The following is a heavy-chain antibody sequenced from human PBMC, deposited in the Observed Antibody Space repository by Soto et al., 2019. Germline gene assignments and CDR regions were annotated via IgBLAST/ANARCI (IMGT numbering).Heavy chain of an antibody. Sequence: PSETLSLTCAVHGGSFSGYYWSWIRQPPGKGLEWIGENNHSGSTNYNPSLKSRVTISVDTSKNQFSLKLSSVTAADTAVYYCARGTGGSGYYYYYGIDVWGQGTTVTVSS. CDR3: ARGTGGSGYYYYYGIDV. CDR1: GGSFSGYY. D-gene: IGHD3-16*01. CDR2: NNHSGST. V-gene: IGHV4-34*01. J-gene: IGHJ6*02.